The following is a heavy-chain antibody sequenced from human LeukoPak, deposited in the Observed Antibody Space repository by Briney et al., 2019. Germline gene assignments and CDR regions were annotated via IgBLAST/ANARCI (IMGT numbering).Heavy chain of an antibody. Sequence: ASVKVSCKASGYTFTGDYMHWVRQAPGQGLEWMGWINPNSGGTNYAQRFQGRVTMTRDTPMSTAYMELSRLRSDDSAVYYCARYFYDSSGSSSDAFDIWGQGTMVTVSS. D-gene: IGHD3-22*01. CDR3: ARYFYDSSGSSSDAFDI. CDR1: GYTFTGDY. V-gene: IGHV1-2*02. CDR2: INPNSGGT. J-gene: IGHJ3*02.